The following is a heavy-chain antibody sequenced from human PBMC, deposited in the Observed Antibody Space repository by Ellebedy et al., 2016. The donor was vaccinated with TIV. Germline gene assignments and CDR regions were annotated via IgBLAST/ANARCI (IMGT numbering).Heavy chain of an antibody. CDR3: ARGITIFGVVITHFDY. V-gene: IGHV4-34*01. Sequence: SETLSLXCAVYGGSFSGYYWSWIRQPPGKGLEWIGEINHSGSTNYNPSLKSRVTISVDTSKNQFSLKLSSVTAADTAVYYCARGITIFGVVITHFDYWGQGTLVTVSS. CDR1: GGSFSGYY. CDR2: INHSGST. J-gene: IGHJ4*02. D-gene: IGHD3-3*01.